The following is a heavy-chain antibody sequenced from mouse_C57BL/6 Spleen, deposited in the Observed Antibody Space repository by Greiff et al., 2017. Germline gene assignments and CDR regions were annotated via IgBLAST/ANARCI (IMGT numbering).Heavy chain of an antibody. CDR2: INPSSGYT. CDR1: GYTFTSYW. CDR3: ARWGGYLFDY. Sequence: VQLQQSGAELAKPGASVKLSCKASGYTFTSYWMHWVKQRPGQGLEWIGYINPSSGYTKYNQKFKDKATVTADKSSSTAYMQLSSLTYEDSAVYYCARWGGYLFDYWGQGTTLTVSS. D-gene: IGHD2-2*01. J-gene: IGHJ2*01. V-gene: IGHV1-7*01.